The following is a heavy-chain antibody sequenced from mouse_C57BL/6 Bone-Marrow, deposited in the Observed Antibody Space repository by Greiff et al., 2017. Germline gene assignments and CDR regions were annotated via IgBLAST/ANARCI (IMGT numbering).Heavy chain of an antibody. CDR3: TRIAY. Sequence: VHVKQSGAELVRPGASVQLSCTASGFNFKNDYMHWVKQRPEQGLEWIGWIDPENGDPESASKFQGKATITVDTSANTAYLQVSSLTSEGTAVYYCTRIAYGGQGTLVTVSA. J-gene: IGHJ3*01. V-gene: IGHV14-4*01. CDR2: IDPENGDP. CDR1: GFNFKNDY.